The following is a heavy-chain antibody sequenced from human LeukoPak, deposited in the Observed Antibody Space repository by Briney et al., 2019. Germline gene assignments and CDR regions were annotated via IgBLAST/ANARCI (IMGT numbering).Heavy chain of an antibody. CDR3: ARDADDGGSPDAFDI. Sequence: PGGSLRLSCAASGFTVSNNHMSWVRQAPGKGLDWVSIIYSGGTTYYADSVKGRFTISRDNSKNTLYLQMNSLRAEDTAVYYCARDADDGGSPDAFDIWGRGTIVTVSS. CDR2: IYSGGTT. J-gene: IGHJ3*02. D-gene: IGHD4-23*01. V-gene: IGHV3-53*01. CDR1: GFTVSNNH.